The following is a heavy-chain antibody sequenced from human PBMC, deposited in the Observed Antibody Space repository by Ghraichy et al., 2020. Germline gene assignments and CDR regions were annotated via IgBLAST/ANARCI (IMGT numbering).Heavy chain of an antibody. Sequence: SETLSLTCTVFGGSISSSNLYWGWTRQPPGKGLEWIGKIYYSGNTYYHPSLKSRVAISVDTAKNQLSLKLDSVTAADTAVYYCAGAPASPTRLEWLSPFDYWGQGILVTVSS. V-gene: IGHV4-39*01. D-gene: IGHD3-3*01. CDR3: AGAPASPTRLEWLSPFDY. CDR2: IYYSGNT. CDR1: GGSISSSNLY. J-gene: IGHJ4*02.